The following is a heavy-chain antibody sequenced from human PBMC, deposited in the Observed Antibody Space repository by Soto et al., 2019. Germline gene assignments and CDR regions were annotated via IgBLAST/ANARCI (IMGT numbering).Heavy chain of an antibody. CDR2: IDPSDSYT. CDR1: GYSFTSYW. V-gene: IGHV5-10-1*01. CDR3: ARHKDCTNGVCYTNFDY. J-gene: IGHJ4*02. Sequence: GESLKISCKCSGYSFTSYWISWVRQIPGKGLEWMGRIDPSDSYTNYSPSFQGHVTISADKSISTAYLQWSSLKASDTAMYYCARHKDCTNGVCYTNFDYWGQGTLVTVSS. D-gene: IGHD2-8*01.